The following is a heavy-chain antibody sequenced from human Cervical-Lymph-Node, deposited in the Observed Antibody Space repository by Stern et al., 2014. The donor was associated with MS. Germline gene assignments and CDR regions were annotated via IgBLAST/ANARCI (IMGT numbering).Heavy chain of an antibody. CDR3: ARHRIAAAGTFDY. D-gene: IGHD6-13*01. Sequence: VQLVESGPGLVKPSETLSLTCTVSGGSLSGYYWSWIRQSPGKGLEWIGYIYYSGITNYNPSLKSRVTISLDTSRTQFPLMQTSVTAADTAVYYCARHRIAAAGTFDYWGQGTLVTVSS. CDR1: GGSLSGYY. CDR2: IYYSGIT. J-gene: IGHJ4*02. V-gene: IGHV4-59*08.